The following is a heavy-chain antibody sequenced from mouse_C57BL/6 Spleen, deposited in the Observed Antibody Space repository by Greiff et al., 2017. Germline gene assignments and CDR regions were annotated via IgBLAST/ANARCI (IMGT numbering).Heavy chain of an antibody. Sequence: EVKLQESGPGLVKPSQTVFLTCTVTGISFTTGNYRWSWIRQFPGNKLEWLGYIYYSGTITYNPSLTSRTTITRDTPRNQFFLEMNSLTAEDTATYYGGRDGGFYDYEERGGWGQGATVAV. J-gene: IGHJ4*01. CDR1: GISFTTGNYR. CDR3: GRDGGFYDYEERGG. CDR2: IYYSGTI. V-gene: IGHV3-5*01. D-gene: IGHD2-4*01.